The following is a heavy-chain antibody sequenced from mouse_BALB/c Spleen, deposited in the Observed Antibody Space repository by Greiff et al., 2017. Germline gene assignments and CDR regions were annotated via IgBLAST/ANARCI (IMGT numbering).Heavy chain of an antibody. Sequence: EVQLQESGPELVKPGASVKISCKASGYSFTGYFMNWVMQSHGKSLEWIGRINPYNGDTFYNQKFKGKATLTVDKSSSTAHMELRSLASEDSAVYYCARSYYGNYVDYAMDYWGQGTSVTVSS. V-gene: IGHV1-20*02. CDR2: INPYNGDT. CDR3: ARSYYGNYVDYAMDY. J-gene: IGHJ4*01. D-gene: IGHD2-1*01. CDR1: GYSFTGYF.